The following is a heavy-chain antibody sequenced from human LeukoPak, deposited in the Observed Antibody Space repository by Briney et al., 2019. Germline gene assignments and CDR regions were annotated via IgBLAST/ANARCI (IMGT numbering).Heavy chain of an antibody. J-gene: IGHJ5*02. Sequence: ASVKVSCKASGYPFTKFYMHWARQAPGHGLEWMGLMSPNGDSTLYSQKFQGRVTMTRDTSTSTDYMELSSLRSEDTAVYYCARDNSDTVKGECSGACYWWFGPWGQGTLVTVSS. D-gene: IGHD6-19*01. CDR2: MSPNGDST. V-gene: IGHV1-46*01. CDR1: GYPFTKFY. CDR3: ARDNSDTVKGECSGACYWWFGP.